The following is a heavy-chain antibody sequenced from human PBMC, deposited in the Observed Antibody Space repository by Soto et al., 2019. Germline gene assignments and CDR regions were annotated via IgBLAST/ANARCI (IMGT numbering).Heavy chain of an antibody. CDR1: GFTFSTYP. CDR3: ASDLSGRADV. Sequence: EAQLSESGGGLVQPGGSLRLSCAASGFTFSTYPMSWVRQAPGKGLEWVSGISGSGISTYYADSVKGRFTISRDNSKNTLYLQMNSLRVEDTAVYYCASDLSGRADVWGQGTTVTVSS. V-gene: IGHV3-23*01. D-gene: IGHD2-21*01. CDR2: ISGSGIST. J-gene: IGHJ6*02.